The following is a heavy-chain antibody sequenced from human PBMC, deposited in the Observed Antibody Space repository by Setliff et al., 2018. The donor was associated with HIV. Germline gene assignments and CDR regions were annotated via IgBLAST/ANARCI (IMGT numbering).Heavy chain of an antibody. D-gene: IGHD3-3*01. J-gene: IGHJ4*02. CDR3: ARPSFGIGGGANFDS. V-gene: IGHV4-34*01. Sequence: SETLSLTCAVYGESFSGYYWTWIRQSPGKGLEWIGEINHSGSTNYNPPLKSRVTISVDTSKNQFSLKLHSMTAADTAVYYCARPSFGIGGGANFDSWGRGTLVTVSS. CDR2: INHSGST. CDR1: GESFSGYY.